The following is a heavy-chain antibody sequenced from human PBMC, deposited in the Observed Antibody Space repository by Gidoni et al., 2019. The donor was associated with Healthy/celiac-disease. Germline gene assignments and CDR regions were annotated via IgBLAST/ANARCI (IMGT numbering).Heavy chain of an antibody. CDR1: GGSISSGGYY. Sequence: QVQLQESGPGLVKPSQTLSLTCTVSGGSISSGGYYWSWIRQHPGKGLEWIGYIYYSGSTYYNPSLKSRVTISVDTSKNQFSLKLSSVTAADTAVYYCEMATRRWGDAFDIWGQGTMVTVSS. J-gene: IGHJ3*02. D-gene: IGHD5-12*01. V-gene: IGHV4-31*03. CDR2: IYYSGST. CDR3: EMATRRWGDAFDI.